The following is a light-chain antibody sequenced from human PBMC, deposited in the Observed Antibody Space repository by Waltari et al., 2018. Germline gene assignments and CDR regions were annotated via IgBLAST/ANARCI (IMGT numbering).Light chain of an antibody. CDR1: RSVLYSSNNKNY. CDR2: WAS. V-gene: IGKV4-1*01. CDR3: QQYYSTPYT. Sequence: DIVMTQSPDSLAVSLAEGPTITGSPSRSVLYSSNNKNYLTWYQQKPGQPPKLLIYWASTRESGVPDRFSGSGSGTDFTLTISSLQAEDVALYYCQQYYSTPYTFGQGTKLEIK. J-gene: IGKJ2*01.